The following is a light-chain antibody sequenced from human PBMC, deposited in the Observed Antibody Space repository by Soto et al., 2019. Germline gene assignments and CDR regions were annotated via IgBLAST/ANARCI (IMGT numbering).Light chain of an antibody. Sequence: DLVMTQSPDSLAVSLGATATINCKSSHSLLDTSYKKTYLAWYQQRPGQPPKLLIYWASTRQSGVPDRFSGSGSATDSTLTISSLQAEDVAIYYCHQYYSIPYTFGQGTRLEI. V-gene: IGKV4-1*01. CDR1: HSLLDTSYKKTY. J-gene: IGKJ2*01. CDR3: HQYYSIPYT. CDR2: WAS.